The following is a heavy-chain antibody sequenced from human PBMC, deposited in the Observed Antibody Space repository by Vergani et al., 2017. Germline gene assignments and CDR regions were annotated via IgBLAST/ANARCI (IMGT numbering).Heavy chain of an antibody. V-gene: IGHV4-39*01. D-gene: IGHD2-2*01. CDR2: IYYSGST. J-gene: IGHJ1*01. Sequence: QLQLQESGPGLVKPSETLSLTCTVSGGSISSSSYYWGWIRQPPGKGLEWIGSIYYSGSTYYNPSLKSRVTISVDTSKNQFSLKLSSVTAADTAVYYCARHRGYCSSTSCPRGXFQHWGQGTLVTVSS. CDR1: GGSISSSSYY. CDR3: ARHRGYCSSTSCPRGXFQH.